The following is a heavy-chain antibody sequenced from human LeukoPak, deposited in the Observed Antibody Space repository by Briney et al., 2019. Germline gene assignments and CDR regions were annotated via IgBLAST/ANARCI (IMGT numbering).Heavy chain of an antibody. CDR2: IYSGGST. J-gene: IGHJ6*04. CDR1: GFTVSSNY. V-gene: IGHV3-53*01. Sequence: PGGSLRLSCAASGFTVSSNYMSGVRQAPGKGLEGVSVIYSGGSTYYADSVKGRFTISRDNSKNTLYLQMNSLRAEDTAVYYCARAGGIAAAGFVDVWGKGTTVTVSS. D-gene: IGHD6-25*01. CDR3: ARAGGIAAAGFVDV.